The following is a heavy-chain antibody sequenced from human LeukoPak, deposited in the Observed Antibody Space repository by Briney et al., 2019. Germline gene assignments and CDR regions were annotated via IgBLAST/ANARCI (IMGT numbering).Heavy chain of an antibody. CDR3: ARVGIAVAGTRSFGY. Sequence: SETLSLTCAVYGGSFSGYYWSWIRQPPGKGLEWIGEINHSGSTNYNPSLKGRVTISVDTSKNQFSLKLSSVTAADTAVYYCARVGIAVAGTRSFGYWGQGTLVTVSS. V-gene: IGHV4-34*01. CDR2: INHSGST. D-gene: IGHD6-19*01. J-gene: IGHJ4*02. CDR1: GGSFSGYY.